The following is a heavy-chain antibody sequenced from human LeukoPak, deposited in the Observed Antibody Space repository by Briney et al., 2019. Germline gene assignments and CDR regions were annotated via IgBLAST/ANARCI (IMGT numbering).Heavy chain of an antibody. CDR2: FDPEDGET. D-gene: IGHD6-19*01. V-gene: IGHV1-24*01. J-gene: IGHJ4*02. CDR3: ATDPRAVAGRGFDY. CDR1: GYTLTELS. Sequence: GASVKVSCKVSGYTLTELSMHWVRQAPGKGLEWMGGFDPEDGETIYAQKFQGRVTMTEDTSTDTAYMELSSLRSEDTAVYYCATDPRAVAGRGFDYWGQGTLVTVSS.